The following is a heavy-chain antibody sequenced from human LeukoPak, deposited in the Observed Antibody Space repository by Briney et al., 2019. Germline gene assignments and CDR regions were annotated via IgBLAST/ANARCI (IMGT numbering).Heavy chain of an antibody. CDR1: GFTFSSYS. CDR2: ISMSSSFI. J-gene: IGHJ4*02. D-gene: IGHD6-13*01. CDR3: TSGGEQQLDRFDY. Sequence: GSLRLSCAASGFTFSSYSMNWVRQAPGRGLEWVSSISMSSSFIYYAESLKGRFTISRDNAKNSLYLQMNGLRADDTAVYYCTSGGEQQLDRFDYWGQGTLVTVSS. V-gene: IGHV3-21*04.